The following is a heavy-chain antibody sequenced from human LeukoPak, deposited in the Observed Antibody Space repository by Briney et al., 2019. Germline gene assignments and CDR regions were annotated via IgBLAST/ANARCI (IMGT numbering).Heavy chain of an antibody. CDR2: IYPNSGGS. J-gene: IGHJ3*02. D-gene: IGHD3-22*01. V-gene: IGHV1-2*02. Sequence: ASVTVSRQASRYTFTNYFMHWVRQAPGQGLEWLGWIYPNSGGSNYAQKFKGRVTTTRDTSLSIPHIGLSRLRSEHTAVYYCATVDYSPSSGYSPPHIWGQGTMVTVSS. CDR3: ATVDYSPSSGYSPPHI. CDR1: RYTFTNYF.